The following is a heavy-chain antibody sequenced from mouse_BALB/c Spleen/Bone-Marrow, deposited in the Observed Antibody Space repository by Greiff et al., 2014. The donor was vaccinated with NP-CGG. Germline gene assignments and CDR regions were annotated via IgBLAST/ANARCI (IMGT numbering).Heavy chain of an antibody. CDR1: GYSFITYW. V-gene: IGHV1-61*01. CDR2: IHPSDSET. Sequence: QVQLQQSGAELVRPGASVKLPCKAPGYSFITYWMNWLKQRPGEGLEWIGMIHPSDSETRLNQKFNDKATLTVDESSSIVYMQLSSPTSEDSAVYYCARGHYSMDYWGQGTSVIVSS. J-gene: IGHJ4*01. CDR3: ARGHYSMDY.